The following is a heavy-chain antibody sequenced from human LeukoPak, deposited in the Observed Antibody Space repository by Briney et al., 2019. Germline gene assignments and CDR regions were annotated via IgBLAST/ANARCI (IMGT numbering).Heavy chain of an antibody. Sequence: GGSRRLSCAASGFTFSNAWVSWVREAQGKGAEESGRNKSKTAGGTTDYAAPGKGRFTISRDDSKNTLYLQMNSLKTEDTAVYYCTTGTDRRDGYNYYYYYGMDVWGQGTTVTVSS. D-gene: IGHD5-24*01. CDR1: GFTFSNAW. V-gene: IGHV3-15*01. J-gene: IGHJ6*02. CDR2: NKSKTAGGTT. CDR3: TTGTDRRDGYNYYYYYGMDV.